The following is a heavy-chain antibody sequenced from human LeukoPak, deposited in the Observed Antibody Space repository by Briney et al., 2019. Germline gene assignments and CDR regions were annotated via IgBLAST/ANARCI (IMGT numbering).Heavy chain of an antibody. Sequence: SETLSLTCDVSGGSISHNYWNWIRQPPGKALEWIGYIYYSGNTNYNPSLKSRVTISGDTSKNQFSLKLRSVTAADTAIYYCASNQWPSWYFDLWGRGTLVTVSS. J-gene: IGHJ2*01. D-gene: IGHD6-19*01. CDR3: ASNQWPSWYFDL. V-gene: IGHV4-59*12. CDR2: IYYSGNT. CDR1: GGSISHNY.